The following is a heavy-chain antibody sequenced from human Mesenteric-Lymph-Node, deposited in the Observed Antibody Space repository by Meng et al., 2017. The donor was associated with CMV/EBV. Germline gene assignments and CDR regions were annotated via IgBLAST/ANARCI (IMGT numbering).Heavy chain of an antibody. J-gene: IGHJ5*02. CDR1: GFTFSNYE. D-gene: IGHD3-22*01. CDR3: ARGGKLESDSSAYYAYWFDP. Sequence: GESLKISCAASGFTFSNYEMNWVRQAPGKGLEWVSCIESSGDTIYYADSVKGRFTISRDNAKNSLYLQMNSLRVEDTAVYYCARGGKLESDSSAYYAYWFDPWGQGTPVTVSS. CDR2: IESSGDTI. V-gene: IGHV3-48*03.